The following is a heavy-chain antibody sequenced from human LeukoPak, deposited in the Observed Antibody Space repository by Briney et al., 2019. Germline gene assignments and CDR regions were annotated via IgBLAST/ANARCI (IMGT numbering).Heavy chain of an antibody. D-gene: IGHD2-15*01. CDR3: ARDLGYCSGGSCPYFDY. CDR1: GYTFTGYY. Sequence: ASVKVSCKASGYTFTGYYMHWVRQAPGQGLEWMGWINPNSDGTNYAQKFQGRVAMTRDTSISTAYMELSRLRSDDTAVYYCARDLGYCSGGSCPYFDYWGQGTLVTVSS. V-gene: IGHV1-2*02. CDR2: INPNSDGT. J-gene: IGHJ4*02.